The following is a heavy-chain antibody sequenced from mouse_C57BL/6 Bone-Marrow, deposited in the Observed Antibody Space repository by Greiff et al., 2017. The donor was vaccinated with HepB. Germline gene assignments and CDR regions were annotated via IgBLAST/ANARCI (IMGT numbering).Heavy chain of an antibody. V-gene: IGHV1-19*01. D-gene: IGHD2-4*01. CDR3: ARGNYDYDD. CDR1: GYTFTDYY. J-gene: IGHJ2*01. Sequence: EVQLQQSGPVLVKPGASVNMSCKASGYTFTDYYMNWVKQGHGKSLEWIGVINPYNGGTNYNQKFKGKATLTVDKSSSTAYMQLNSLTSEDSAVYDCARGNYDYDDWGQGTTLTVSS. CDR2: INPYNGGT.